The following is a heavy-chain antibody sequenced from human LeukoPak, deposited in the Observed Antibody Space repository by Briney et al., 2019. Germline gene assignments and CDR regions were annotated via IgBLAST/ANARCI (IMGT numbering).Heavy chain of an antibody. J-gene: IGHJ6*02. D-gene: IGHD3-22*01. CDR2: INPNSGGT. CDR3: ARSLITRYYYYGMDV. V-gene: IGHV1-2*02. Sequence: ASVKVSCKASRYTFTGYYMHWVRQAPGQGLEWMGWINPNSGGTNYAQKFQGRVTMTRDTSISTAYMELSRLRSDDTAVYYCARSLITRYYYYGMDVWGQGTTVTVSS. CDR1: RYTFTGYY.